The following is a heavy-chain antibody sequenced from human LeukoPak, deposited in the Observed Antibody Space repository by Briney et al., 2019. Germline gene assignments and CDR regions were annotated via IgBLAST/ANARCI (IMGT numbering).Heavy chain of an antibody. D-gene: IGHD6-19*01. CDR3: ARVGKIGSGWPLGY. CDR1: GYTFTSYA. CDR2: INAGNGNT. V-gene: IGHV1-3*01. J-gene: IGHJ4*02. Sequence: EASVKVSCKASGYTFTSYAMHWVRQAPGQRLEWMGWINAGNGNTKYSQKFQGRVTITRDTSASTAYMELSSLRSEDTAVYYCARVGKIGSGWPLGYWGQGTLVTVSS.